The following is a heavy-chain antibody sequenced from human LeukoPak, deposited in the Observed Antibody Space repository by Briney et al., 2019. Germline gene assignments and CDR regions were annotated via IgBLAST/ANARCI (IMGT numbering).Heavy chain of an antibody. J-gene: IGHJ4*02. Sequence: GGSLRLSCAASGLSISTYWMSWVRQAPGKGLEWVANIKQDGSKEYYVDSVKGRFTMSRDNAKNSLYLQMSSLRAEDTAVYYCARGYCSGGVCYSIYFDYWGQGTLVTVSS. CDR3: ARGYCSGGVCYSIYFDY. CDR2: IKQDGSKE. D-gene: IGHD2-15*01. CDR1: GLSISTYW. V-gene: IGHV3-7*01.